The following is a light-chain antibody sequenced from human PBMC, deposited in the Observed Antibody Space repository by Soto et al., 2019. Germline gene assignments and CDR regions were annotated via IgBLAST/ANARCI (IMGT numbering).Light chain of an antibody. Sequence: EIVLTQSPDTVSVSPGERVTLSCRASQNIFSNYLAWYQQKPGQAPRLLIYGASTRATGIADRFSGGGSGTDFTLTISRLEPEDFAVYYCQQRSNWPLTFGGGTKVDIK. CDR2: GAS. V-gene: IGKV3D-20*02. CDR3: QQRSNWPLT. J-gene: IGKJ4*01. CDR1: QNIFSNY.